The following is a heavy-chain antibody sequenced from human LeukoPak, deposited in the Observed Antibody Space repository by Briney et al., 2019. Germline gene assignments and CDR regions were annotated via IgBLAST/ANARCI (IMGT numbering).Heavy chain of an antibody. CDR3: ARVDYGDYLSFDY. Sequence: PGGSLRLSCAASGFTVGSNYMSWVRQAPGKGLEWVSVIYSGGTTYCADSVKGRFTISRDNSKNTLFLQMNGLRAEDTAVYYCARVDYGDYLSFDYWGQGTLVTVSS. D-gene: IGHD4-17*01. CDR2: IYSGGTT. V-gene: IGHV3-53*01. CDR1: GFTVGSNY. J-gene: IGHJ4*02.